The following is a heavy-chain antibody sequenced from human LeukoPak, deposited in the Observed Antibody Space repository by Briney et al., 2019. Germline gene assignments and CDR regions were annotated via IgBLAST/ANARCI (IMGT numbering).Heavy chain of an antibody. Sequence: GGSLRLSCAASGFTVSSNYMSWVRQASGKGLEWVGRIRSKANSYATAYAASVKGRFTISRDDSKNTAYLQMNSLKTEDTAVYYCTRVLDSSGYNYYSYYMDVWGKGTTVTVSS. CDR1: GFTVSSNY. V-gene: IGHV3-73*01. CDR2: IRSKANSYAT. J-gene: IGHJ6*03. CDR3: TRVLDSSGYNYYSYYMDV. D-gene: IGHD3-22*01.